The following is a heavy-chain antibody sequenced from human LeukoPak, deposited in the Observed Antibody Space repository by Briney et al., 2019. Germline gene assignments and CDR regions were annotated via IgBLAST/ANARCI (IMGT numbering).Heavy chain of an antibody. D-gene: IGHD6-19*01. CDR3: AKLTSGWFEEF. V-gene: IGHV3-23*01. J-gene: IGHJ4*01. CDR2: IRPSDGNT. CDR1: GFTFSRYP. Sequence: GGSLRLSCAASGFTFSRYPMTWVRQAPGKGLEWVSAIRPSDGNTFYADSVKGRFTISRDSSKNTLYLQMNSLRAEDTAVYYCAKLTSGWFEEFWGHGTLVTVSS.